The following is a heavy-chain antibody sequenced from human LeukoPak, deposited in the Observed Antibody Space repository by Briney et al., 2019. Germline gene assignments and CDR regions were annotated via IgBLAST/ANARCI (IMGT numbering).Heavy chain of an antibody. V-gene: IGHV3-30-3*01. D-gene: IGHD2-2*01. CDR2: ISYDRSNK. CDR1: GFTFSSYA. Sequence: GRSLRLSCAASGFTFSSYAVHWVRQAPGKGLEWVAVISYDRSNKYYADSVKGRFTISRDNSKNTLYLQMNSLRAEDTAVYYCARDNRRYCSSTSCYNWFDPWGQGTLVTVSS. CDR3: ARDNRRYCSSTSCYNWFDP. J-gene: IGHJ5*02.